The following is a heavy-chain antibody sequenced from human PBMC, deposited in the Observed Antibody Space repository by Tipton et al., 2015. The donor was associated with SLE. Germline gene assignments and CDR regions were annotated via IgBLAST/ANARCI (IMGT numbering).Heavy chain of an antibody. J-gene: IGHJ4*02. D-gene: IGHD3-10*01. Sequence: TLSLTCAVSGYSISSGYYWGWIRQPPGKGLEWIGSIYHSGSTYYNPPLKSRVTISVDTSKNHFSLKLSSVTAADTAVYYCASLRTEYYYGSRADYWGQGTLVTVSS. CDR1: GYSISSGYY. CDR3: ASLRTEYYYGSRADY. V-gene: IGHV4-38-2*01. CDR2: IYHSGST.